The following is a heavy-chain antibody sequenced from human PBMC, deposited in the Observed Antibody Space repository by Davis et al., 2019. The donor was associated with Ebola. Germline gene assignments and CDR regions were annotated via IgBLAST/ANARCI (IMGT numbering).Heavy chain of an antibody. Sequence: GESLKISCATSGFTFTYSGIHWVRQAPGKGLEWVAVISFDGSDTYYADSVKGRFTISRDDSKNTAYLQMNSLKTEDTAVYYCTSSSDYYYYYGMDVWGQGTQVTVS. CDR1: GFTFTYSG. J-gene: IGHJ6*02. V-gene: IGHV3-30*03. CDR2: ISFDGSDT. CDR3: TSSSDYYYYYGMDV.